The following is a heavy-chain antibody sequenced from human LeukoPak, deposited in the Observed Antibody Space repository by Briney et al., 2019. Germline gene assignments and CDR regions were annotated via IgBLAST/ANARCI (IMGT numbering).Heavy chain of an antibody. CDR1: GGSFSGYY. V-gene: IGHV4-34*01. CDR3: ARHLGSGSYFDY. CDR2: IYYSGSA. Sequence: PSETLSLTCAVYGGSFSGYYWSWIRQPPGKGLEWIGSIYYSGSAYYNPSLKSRVTISVDTSKSQFSLKLSSVTAADTAVYSCARHLGSGSYFDYWGQGNLVPVSS. J-gene: IGHJ4*02. D-gene: IGHD1-26*01.